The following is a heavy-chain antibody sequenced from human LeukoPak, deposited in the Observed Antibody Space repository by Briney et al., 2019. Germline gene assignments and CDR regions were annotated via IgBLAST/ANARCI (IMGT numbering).Heavy chain of an antibody. CDR2: IYYSEST. J-gene: IGHJ3*02. V-gene: IGHV4-39*01. CDR3: ARHGQNWGLRIEAFDI. CDR1: GGSVSSSRYY. D-gene: IGHD7-27*01. Sequence: ETPCLTCTVSGGSVSSSRYYWGGIPPPPGQGLEWVGGIYYSESTYYNPSLNSQVTISLDTSKNQFSLKLSSVTAADTAVFYCARHGQNWGLRIEAFDIWGHGAIVTVSS.